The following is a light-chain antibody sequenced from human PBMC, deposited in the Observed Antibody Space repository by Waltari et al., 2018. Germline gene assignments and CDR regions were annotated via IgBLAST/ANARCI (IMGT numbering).Light chain of an antibody. V-gene: IGLV2-14*03. J-gene: IGLJ2*01. CDR1: SSHGGCYHD. CDR3: SSYMDTTTLEL. CDR2: DVT. Sequence: QSALTQPAPVSGSPGQSLTISCTRTSSHGGCYHDVTWYQQHPGKAPTLIIYDVTNRPSGVSNRFSGSKSGNTASLTISGLQAEDEADYYCSSYMDTTTLELFGGGTSLTVL.